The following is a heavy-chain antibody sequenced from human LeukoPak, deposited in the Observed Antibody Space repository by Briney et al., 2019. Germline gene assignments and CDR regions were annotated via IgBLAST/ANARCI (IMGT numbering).Heavy chain of an antibody. J-gene: IGHJ4*02. CDR1: GFTFSSYG. Sequence: GRSLRLSCAASGFTFSSYGMHWVRQAPGKGLEWVAVISYDGSNKYYADSVEGRFTISRDNSKNTLYLQMNSLRAEDTAVYYCAKDSLVGPLDYWGQGTLVTVSS. V-gene: IGHV3-30*18. D-gene: IGHD1-26*01. CDR3: AKDSLVGPLDY. CDR2: ISYDGSNK.